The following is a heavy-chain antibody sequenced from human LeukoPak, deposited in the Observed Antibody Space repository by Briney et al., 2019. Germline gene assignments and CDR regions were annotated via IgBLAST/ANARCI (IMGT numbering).Heavy chain of an antibody. Sequence: SETLSLTCTVSGGSISSYYWSWIRQPPGKGLEWIGYIYYSGSTNYNPSLKSRVTISVDTSKNQFSLKLSSVTAADTAVYYCARDSYDFWSGYPNMNYFDYWGQGTLVTVSS. D-gene: IGHD3-3*01. CDR3: ARDSYDFWSGYPNMNYFDY. CDR1: GGSISSYY. V-gene: IGHV4-59*01. CDR2: IYYSGST. J-gene: IGHJ4*02.